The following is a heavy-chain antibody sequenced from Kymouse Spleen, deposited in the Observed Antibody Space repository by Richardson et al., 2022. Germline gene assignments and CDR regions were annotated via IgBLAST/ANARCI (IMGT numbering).Heavy chain of an antibody. V-gene: IGHV3-53*01. CDR3: ARVTYSGSYYYYYGMDV. Sequence: EVQLVESGGGLIQPGGSLRLSCAASGFTVSSNYMSWVRQAPGKGLEWVSVIYSGGSTYYADSVKGRFTISRDNSKNTLYLQMNSLRAEDTAVYYCARVTYSGSYYYYYGMDVWGQGTTVTVSS. CDR2: IYSGGST. CDR1: GFTVSSNY. D-gene: IGHD1-26*01. J-gene: IGHJ6*02.